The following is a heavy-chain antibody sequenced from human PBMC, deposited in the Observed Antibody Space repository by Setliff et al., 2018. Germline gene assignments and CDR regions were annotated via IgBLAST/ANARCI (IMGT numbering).Heavy chain of an antibody. CDR3: VRLGCSTTSCYYFDY. Sequence: GSLRLSSAASGFTFSRYWMSWVRQAPGKGLEWVANIKQDGSDTYYMDSVKGRFTISRDNANNSLYLQMNTLRVEDTAVYFCVRLGCSTTSCYYFDYWGQGAQVTVSS. V-gene: IGHV3-7*01. CDR1: GFTFSRYW. D-gene: IGHD2-2*01. J-gene: IGHJ4*02. CDR2: IKQDGSDT.